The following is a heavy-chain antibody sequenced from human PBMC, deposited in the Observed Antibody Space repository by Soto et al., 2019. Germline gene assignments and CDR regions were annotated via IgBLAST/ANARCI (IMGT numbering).Heavy chain of an antibody. CDR3: ARTYGDRYGYYYYGMDV. J-gene: IGHJ6*02. D-gene: IGHD4-17*01. V-gene: IGHV5-10-1*01. Sequence: PGESLKISCKGSGYSFTSYWISWVRQMPGKGLEWMGRIDPSDSYTNYSPSFQGHVTISADKSISTAYLQWSSLKASDTAMYYRARTYGDRYGYYYYGMDVWGQGTTVTVSS. CDR1: GYSFTSYW. CDR2: IDPSDSYT.